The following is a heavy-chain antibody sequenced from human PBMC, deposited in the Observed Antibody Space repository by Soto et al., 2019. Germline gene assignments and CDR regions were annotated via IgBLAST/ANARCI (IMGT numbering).Heavy chain of an antibody. V-gene: IGHV4-39*01. J-gene: IGHJ5*02. CDR1: GGSISSSGYY. Sequence: PSETLSLTCTVSGGSISSSGYYWGWIRQPPGKGLEWIGSIYYSGSTYYNPSLKSRVTISVDTSKNQFSLKLSSVTAADTAVYYCARPSSWSNWFDPWGQGTLVTVSS. D-gene: IGHD6-13*01. CDR3: ARPSSWSNWFDP. CDR2: IYYSGST.